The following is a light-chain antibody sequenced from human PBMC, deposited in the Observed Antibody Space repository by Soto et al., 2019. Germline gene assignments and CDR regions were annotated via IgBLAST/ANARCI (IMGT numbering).Light chain of an antibody. J-gene: IGKJ5*01. CDR2: DAS. V-gene: IGKV1-33*01. CDR3: QQYDNLIT. CDR1: QDIRRY. Sequence: DIQMTQSPSSLSASVGDRVTITCQASQDIRRYLNWYQHKPGKAPKLLIYDASNLETGVPSRFSGSGSGTDYTFTINSLQPEDIATYYCQQYDNLITFGQGTRLDIK.